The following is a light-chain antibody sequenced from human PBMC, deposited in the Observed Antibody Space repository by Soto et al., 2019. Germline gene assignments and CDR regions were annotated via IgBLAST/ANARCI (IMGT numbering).Light chain of an antibody. J-gene: IGKJ2*01. CDR2: GTS. Sequence: EIVLTQSPGTLSLSPGERATLSCRASQSVSSSYLDWYQQKPCQAPRLLIYGTSSRATGIPDRFSGCGSWTDFNLTISRLETEDFAVYYCQQYCNSPYSFGQGTKLVIK. V-gene: IGKV3-20*01. CDR1: QSVSSSY. CDR3: QQYCNSPYS.